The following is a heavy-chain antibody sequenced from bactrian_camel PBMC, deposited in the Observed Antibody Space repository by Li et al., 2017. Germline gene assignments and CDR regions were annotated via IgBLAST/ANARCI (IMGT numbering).Heavy chain of an antibody. J-gene: IGHJ4*01. CDR2: INSGGGST. CDR1: GFTFSNYV. D-gene: IGHD4*01. Sequence: VQLVESGGSLVQPGGSLRLSCAASGFTFSNYVMVWVRQDPGKGLEWVSSINSGGGSTYYADVVKSRFTIYRDDAKNTLYLQMSSLKTEDTAVYYCATTALSRANMDLLDHNSWGQGTQVTVS. V-gene: IGHV3S40*01. CDR3: ATTALSRANMDLLDHNS.